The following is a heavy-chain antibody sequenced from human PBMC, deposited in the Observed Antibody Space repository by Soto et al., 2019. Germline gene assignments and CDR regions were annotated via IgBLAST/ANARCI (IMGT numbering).Heavy chain of an antibody. CDR2: IYYSGST. CDR1: SGSISSSSHY. V-gene: IGHV4-39*01. D-gene: IGHD2-21*02. CDR3: ARLEPGDYYFDY. J-gene: IGHJ4*02. Sequence: SETLSLTCTVSSGSISSSSHYWGWIRQPPGKGLEWIGSIYYSGSTYYNPSLKSRVTISVDTSKNQFSLKLSSVTAADTAVYYCARLEPGDYYFDYWGQGTLVT.